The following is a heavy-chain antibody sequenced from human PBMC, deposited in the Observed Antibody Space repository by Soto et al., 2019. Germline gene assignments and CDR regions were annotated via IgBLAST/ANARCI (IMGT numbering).Heavy chain of an antibody. CDR1: GFTFSSYA. V-gene: IGHV3-30-3*01. J-gene: IGHJ6*02. CDR2: ISYDGSNK. CDR3: ARVLVDTAMGAHAYYYYGMDV. Sequence: QVQLVESGGGVVQPGRSLRLSCAASGFTFSSYAMHWVRQAPGKGLEWVAVISYDGSNKYYADSVKGRFTISRDNSKNTLYLQMNSLGAEDTAVYYCARVLVDTAMGAHAYYYYGMDVWGQGTTVTVSS. D-gene: IGHD5-18*01.